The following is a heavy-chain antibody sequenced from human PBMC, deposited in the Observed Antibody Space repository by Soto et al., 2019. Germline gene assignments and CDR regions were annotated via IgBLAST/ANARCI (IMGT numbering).Heavy chain of an antibody. J-gene: IGHJ5*02. D-gene: IGHD6-13*01. V-gene: IGHV4-4*07. CDR3: ARGLRAYSSSWYYGWFDP. CDR2: IYTSGST. Sequence: LSLTCTVSGGSISSYYWSWIRQPAGKGLEWIGRIYTSGSTNYNPSLKSRVTMSVDTSKNQFSLKLSPVTAADTAVYYCARGLRAYSSSWYYGWFDPWGQGTLVTVSS. CDR1: GGSISSYY.